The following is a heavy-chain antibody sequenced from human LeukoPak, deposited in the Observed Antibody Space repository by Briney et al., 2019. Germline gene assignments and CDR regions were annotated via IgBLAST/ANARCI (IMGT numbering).Heavy chain of an antibody. D-gene: IGHD5-12*01. CDR3: ARDQSGGYSGFDARD. CDR2: VSSSASTI. Sequence: TPGGSLRLSCAASGFTFSDYYMNWIRQAPGKGLEWVSYVSSSASTIYYADSVKGRFTISRDNAKKSLYLLMNSLRAEDTAVYYCARDQSGGYSGFDARDWGQGTLVTVSS. CDR1: GFTFSDYY. V-gene: IGHV3-11*01. J-gene: IGHJ4*02.